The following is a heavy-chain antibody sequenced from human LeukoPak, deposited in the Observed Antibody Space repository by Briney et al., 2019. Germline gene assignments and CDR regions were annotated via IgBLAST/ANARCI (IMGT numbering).Heavy chain of an antibody. J-gene: IGHJ6*02. CDR2: INPNSGGT. Sequence: ASVKVSCKASGGTFSSYAISWVRQAPGQGLEWMGWINPNSGGTNYAQKFQGWVTMTRDTSISTAYMELSRLRSDDTAVYYCAKSAGYPSYYDILTDYPQDYYYGMDVWGQGTTVTVSS. CDR1: GGTFSSYA. D-gene: IGHD3-9*01. V-gene: IGHV1-2*04. CDR3: AKSAGYPSYYDILTDYPQDYYYGMDV.